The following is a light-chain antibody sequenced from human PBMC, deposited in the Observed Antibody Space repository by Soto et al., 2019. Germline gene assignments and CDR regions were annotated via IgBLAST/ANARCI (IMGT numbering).Light chain of an antibody. CDR1: QSVSSY. V-gene: IGKV3-11*01. J-gene: IGKJ2*01. CDR2: DAS. Sequence: EIVLTQSPATLSLSPGERATLSCRASQSVSSYLAWYQQKPGQAPRLLIYDASNRATGIPARFSGSGSGTDFTLTISSLDPEDFAVYYCQQRSNWPPYTFCQGTKLEIK. CDR3: QQRSNWPPYT.